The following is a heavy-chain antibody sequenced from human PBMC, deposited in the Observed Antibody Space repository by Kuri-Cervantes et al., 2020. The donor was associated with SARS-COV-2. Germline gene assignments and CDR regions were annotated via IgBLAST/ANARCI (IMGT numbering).Heavy chain of an antibody. CDR3: AREGTSGPYFDF. J-gene: IGHJ4*02. Sequence: ASVKVSCKASGYTFTTYGISWVRQAPGQGLEWMGWINPCSGYTNYAQRFQDRVTLTTDTTTSTAYMELRGLTSDDTAVYYCAREGTSGPYFDFWGQGTLVTVSS. D-gene: IGHD1-1*01. CDR2: INPCSGYT. CDR1: GYTFTTYG. V-gene: IGHV1-18*04.